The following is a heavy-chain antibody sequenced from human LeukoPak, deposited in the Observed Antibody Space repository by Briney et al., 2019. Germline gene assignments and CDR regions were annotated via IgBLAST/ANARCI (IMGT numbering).Heavy chain of an antibody. CDR2: SYPGDSDT. J-gene: IGHJ4*02. D-gene: IGHD6-13*01. CDR1: GYSFPSYW. CDR3: ARRPCIAGSCFFDY. V-gene: IGHV5-51*01. Sequence: GESLKISCKGPGYSFPSYWIGWVRQVPGKGLEWMGISYPGDSDTRYSPSFQGQVTISADKSISTAYLQWSTLKASDTAMYYCARRPCIAGSCFFDYWGQGTLVTVSS.